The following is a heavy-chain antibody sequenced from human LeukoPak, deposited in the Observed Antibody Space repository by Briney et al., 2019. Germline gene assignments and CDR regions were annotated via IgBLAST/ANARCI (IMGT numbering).Heavy chain of an antibody. D-gene: IGHD6-19*01. Sequence: GGSLRLSCAASGFTFSSYSMNWVRQAPGQGLEWVSSISSSSSYIYYADSVKGRFTISRDNAKNSLYLQMNSLRAEDTAVYYCARREVAGTDFDYWGQGTLVTVSS. CDR3: ARREVAGTDFDY. V-gene: IGHV3-21*01. J-gene: IGHJ4*02. CDR1: GFTFSSYS. CDR2: ISSSSSYI.